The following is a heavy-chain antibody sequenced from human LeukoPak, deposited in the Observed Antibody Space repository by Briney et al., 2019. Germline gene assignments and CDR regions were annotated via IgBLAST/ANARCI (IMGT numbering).Heavy chain of an antibody. V-gene: IGHV3-74*01. Sequence: GGSLRLSCVASGFIFSSYWMHWVRQVPGKGPVWVSRINSDGRITSYADSVKGRFTISRDNAKNTLYLQMNSLRAEDTAVYSCARVGVPQYAFDIWGQGTWVTVSS. CDR3: ARVGVPQYAFDI. CDR2: INSDGRIT. J-gene: IGHJ3*02. D-gene: IGHD2-2*01. CDR1: GFIFSSYW.